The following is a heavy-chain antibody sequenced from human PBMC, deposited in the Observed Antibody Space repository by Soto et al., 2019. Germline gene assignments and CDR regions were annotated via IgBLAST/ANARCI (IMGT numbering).Heavy chain of an antibody. Sequence: ASVKVSCKASGGTFSSYAISCVRQAPGQGLEWMGGIIPIFGTANYAQKFQGRVTITADESTSTAYMELSSLRSEDTAVYYCARVVLELGDPGAFDIWGQGTMVTVSS. CDR1: GGTFSSYA. J-gene: IGHJ3*02. CDR2: IIPIFGTA. CDR3: ARVVLELGDPGAFDI. D-gene: IGHD3-10*01. V-gene: IGHV1-69*13.